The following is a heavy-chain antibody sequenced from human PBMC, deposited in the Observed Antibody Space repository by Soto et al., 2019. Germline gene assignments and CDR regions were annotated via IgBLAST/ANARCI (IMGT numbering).Heavy chain of an antibody. V-gene: IGHV3-48*02. CDR1: GFTFSSYS. J-gene: IGHJ5*02. D-gene: IGHD6-19*01. CDR3: VRDGSGNLYLNWFDP. Sequence: PVGSLRLSCAASGFTFSSYSMNWVRQAPGKGLEWISYISSHSSTLYYAGSVKGRFTISRDNAGSSLYLHMNSLRDEDTAVYYCVRDGSGNLYLNWFDPWGQGTLVTVSS. CDR2: ISSHSSTL.